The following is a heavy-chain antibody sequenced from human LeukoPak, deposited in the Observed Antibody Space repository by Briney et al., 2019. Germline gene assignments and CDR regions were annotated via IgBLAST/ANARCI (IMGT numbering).Heavy chain of an antibody. J-gene: IGHJ4*02. D-gene: IGHD6-13*01. Sequence: PAGSLRLSCAASGFTFSNYAMSWVRQAPGKGLEWVSSITGGGTRAYYADSVKGRFTISRDNSGYTLHLQMNSLRADDTAVYYCASRSSIVAATVLFDYWGQGTLVTVSS. CDR2: ITGGGTRA. CDR3: ASRSSIVAATVLFDY. CDR1: GFTFSNYA. V-gene: IGHV3-23*01.